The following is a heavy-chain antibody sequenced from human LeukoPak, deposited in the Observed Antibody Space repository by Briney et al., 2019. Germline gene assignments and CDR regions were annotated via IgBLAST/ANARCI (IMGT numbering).Heavy chain of an antibody. CDR3: VADILTGSYYFDY. CDR1: GGTFSSYA. J-gene: IGHJ4*02. D-gene: IGHD3-9*01. CDR2: IIPILGIA. Sequence: GASVKVSCKASGGTFSSYAISWVRQAPGQGLEWMGRIIPILGIANYAQKFQGGVTITADKSTSTAYMELSSLRSEDTAVYYCVADILTGSYYFDYWSQGTLVTVSS. V-gene: IGHV1-69*04.